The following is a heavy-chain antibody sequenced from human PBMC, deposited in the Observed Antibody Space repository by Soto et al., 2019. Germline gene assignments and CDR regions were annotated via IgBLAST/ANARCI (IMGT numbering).Heavy chain of an antibody. Sequence: SVKVSCKASGFTFTSSAMQWVRQARGQRLEWIGWIVVGSGNTNYAQKFQERVTITRDMSTSTAYMELSSLRSEDTAVYYCAASTADQWLVLGAIEGSWGQGTLVTGSS. V-gene: IGHV1-58*02. J-gene: IGHJ5*02. D-gene: IGHD6-19*01. CDR2: IVVGSGNT. CDR1: GFTFTSSA. CDR3: AASTADQWLVLGAIEGS.